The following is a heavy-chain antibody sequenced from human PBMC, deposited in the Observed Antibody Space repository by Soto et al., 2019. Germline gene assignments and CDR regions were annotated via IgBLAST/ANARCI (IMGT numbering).Heavy chain of an antibody. V-gene: IGHV3-23*01. J-gene: IGHJ6*02. CDR3: ANEVGATTTYNYYYGKDV. CDR2: ISGSGGST. Sequence: GGSLRLSCAASGFTFSSYAMSWVRQAPGKGLEWVSAISGSGGSTYYADSVKGRFTISRDNSKNTLYLQMNSLRAEDTAVYYCANEVGATTTYNYYYGKDVWSQGTTVTVSS. D-gene: IGHD1-26*01. CDR1: GFTFSSYA.